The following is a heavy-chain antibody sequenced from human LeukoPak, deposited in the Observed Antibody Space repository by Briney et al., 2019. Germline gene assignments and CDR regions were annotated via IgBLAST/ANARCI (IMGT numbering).Heavy chain of an antibody. CDR2: IYYSGST. Sequence: SETLSLTCTVSGGSISSYYWSWIRQPPGKGLEWIGYIYYSGSTNHNPSLKSRVTISVDTSKNQFSLKLSSVTAADTAVYYCANQRGYSYGYYAFDIWGQGTMVTVSS. CDR1: GGSISSYY. J-gene: IGHJ3*02. D-gene: IGHD5-18*01. CDR3: ANQRGYSYGYYAFDI. V-gene: IGHV4-59*01.